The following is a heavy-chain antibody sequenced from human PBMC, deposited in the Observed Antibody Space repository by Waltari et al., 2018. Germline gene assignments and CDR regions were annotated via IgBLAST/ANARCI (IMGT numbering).Heavy chain of an antibody. CDR3: ARLSRGTGTRAFDI. D-gene: IGHD1-1*01. J-gene: IGHJ3*02. Sequence: QVQLVQSGAEVKKPGASVTVSCKASGYTFTGYYMHWVRPAPGQGREWMGRINPTSGGTNYAQKFQGRVTMTRDTSISTAYMELSRLRSDDTAVYYCARLSRGTGTRAFDIWGQGTMVTVSS. V-gene: IGHV1-2*06. CDR2: INPTSGGT. CDR1: GYTFTGYY.